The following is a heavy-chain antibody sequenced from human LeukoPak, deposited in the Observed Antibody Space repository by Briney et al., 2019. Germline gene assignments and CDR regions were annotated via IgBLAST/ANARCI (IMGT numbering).Heavy chain of an antibody. Sequence: SETLSLTCTVSGGSISSSSYYWGWIRQPPGKGLEWIGSIYYSGSTNYNPSLKSRVTISVDTSKNQFSLKLSSVTAADTAVYYCARVPYGGNSEDYFDYWGQGTLVTVSS. CDR1: GGSISSSSYY. J-gene: IGHJ4*02. V-gene: IGHV4-39*07. CDR3: ARVPYGGNSEDYFDY. D-gene: IGHD4-23*01. CDR2: IYYSGST.